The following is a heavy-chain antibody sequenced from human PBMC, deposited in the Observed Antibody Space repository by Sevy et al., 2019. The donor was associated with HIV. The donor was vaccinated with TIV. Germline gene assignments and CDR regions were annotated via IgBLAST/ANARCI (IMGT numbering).Heavy chain of an antibody. Sequence: SETLSLTCAVYGGSFSGYYWNWIRQTPGKGLEWSGEINHSGSTNYNPSLKSRVTISVDTSKNQFSLRLNSVTAADTAVYYCPRAPPVVVVPGAPSWFDPWGQGTLVTVSS. CDR3: PRAPPVVVVPGAPSWFDP. V-gene: IGHV4-34*01. CDR1: GGSFSGYY. D-gene: IGHD2-2*01. J-gene: IGHJ5*02. CDR2: INHSGST.